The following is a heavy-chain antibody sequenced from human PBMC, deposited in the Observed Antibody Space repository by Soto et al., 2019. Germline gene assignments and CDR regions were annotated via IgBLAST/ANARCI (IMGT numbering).Heavy chain of an antibody. Sequence: QLQLQESGPGLVKPSETLSLTCTVSGGSISSSSYYWGWIRQPPGKGLEWIGSIYYSGSTYYNPSLKSRVTISVDTSKNQFSLKLSSVTAADTAVYYCARQRHAAGKQPYYFDYWGQGTLVTVSS. D-gene: IGHD1-1*01. J-gene: IGHJ4*02. CDR1: GGSISSSSYY. V-gene: IGHV4-39*01. CDR3: ARQRHAAGKQPYYFDY. CDR2: IYYSGST.